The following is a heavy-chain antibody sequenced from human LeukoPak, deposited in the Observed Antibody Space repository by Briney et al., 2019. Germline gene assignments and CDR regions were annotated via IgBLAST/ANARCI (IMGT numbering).Heavy chain of an antibody. CDR3: ARGPNSNWSGLDF. CDR2: ISPTGSTT. D-gene: IGHD6-6*01. Sequence: GGSLRLSCTASGCSFSGHWMHWARQLPGKGLVWVSRISPTGSTTSYADSVKGRFTVSRDNAKNTLYLQVNNLRAEDTAVYYCARGPNSNWSGLDFWGQGTLLTVSS. J-gene: IGHJ4*02. CDR1: GCSFSGHW. V-gene: IGHV3-74*01.